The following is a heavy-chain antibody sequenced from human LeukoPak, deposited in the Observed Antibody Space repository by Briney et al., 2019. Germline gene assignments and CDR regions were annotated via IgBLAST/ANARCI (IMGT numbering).Heavy chain of an antibody. CDR1: GFTFSSYS. CDR2: ISSSRTT. Sequence: RAGGSLRLSCAASGFTFSSYSMNWVRQAPGEGLEWVSYISSSRTTSYADSVKGRFTISRDNAKNSLYLQMNSLRAEDTAVYYCARDLEGSGSFYRPFYDYWGQGTLVTVSS. V-gene: IGHV3-48*01. J-gene: IGHJ4*02. D-gene: IGHD3-10*01. CDR3: ARDLEGSGSFYRPFYDY.